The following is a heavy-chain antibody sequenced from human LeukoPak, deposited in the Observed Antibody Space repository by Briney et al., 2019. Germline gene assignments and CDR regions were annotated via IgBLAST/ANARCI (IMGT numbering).Heavy chain of an antibody. J-gene: IGHJ4*02. Sequence: ASETLSLTCSVSGGSISSYYWSWIRQPPGKGLEWIGYIYYSGSTNYNPSLKSRVTISVDTSKNQFSLKLSSVTAADTAVYYCARSLSYGGAPGFDYWGQGTLVTVS. CDR3: ARSLSYGGAPGFDY. D-gene: IGHD4-23*01. CDR2: IYYSGST. V-gene: IGHV4-59*01. CDR1: GGSISSYY.